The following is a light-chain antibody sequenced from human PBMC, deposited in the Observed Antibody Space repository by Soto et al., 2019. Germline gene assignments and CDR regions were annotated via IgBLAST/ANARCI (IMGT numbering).Light chain of an antibody. J-gene: IGKJ1*01. CDR1: QSVSSSY. CDR2: GAS. CDR3: QQYANSHGT. Sequence: EIVLTQSPGTLSLSPGERATLSCRASQSVSSSYLAWYQQKPGQAPRLLIYGASSRASGIPDRFRGSGSGTDFTLTISRLEPEDFAVYYCQQYANSHGTFSQGTKVDIK. V-gene: IGKV3-20*01.